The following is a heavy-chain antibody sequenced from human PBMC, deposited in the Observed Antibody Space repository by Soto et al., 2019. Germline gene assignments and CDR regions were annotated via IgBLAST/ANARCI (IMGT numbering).Heavy chain of an antibody. Sequence: KPXGSLRLSCAASGFTFSSYSMNWVRQAPGKGLEWVSSISSSSSYIYYADSVKGRFTISRDNAKNSLYLQMNSLRAEDTALYFCALYDALFFDYRGQGTLVTVSS. V-gene: IGHV3-21*01. CDR1: GFTFSSYS. CDR2: ISSSSSYI. J-gene: IGHJ4*02. CDR3: ALYDALFFDY. D-gene: IGHD2-8*01.